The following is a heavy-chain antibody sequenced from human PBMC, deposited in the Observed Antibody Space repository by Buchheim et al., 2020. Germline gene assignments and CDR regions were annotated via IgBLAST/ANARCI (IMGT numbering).Heavy chain of an antibody. CDR2: IYTSGST. Sequence: QVQLQESGPGLVKPSQTLSLTCTVSGGSISSGSYYWSWIRQPAGKGLEWIGRIYTSGSTNYNPSLKSRVTTSVDTSKNQFSLKLSSVTAADTAVYYCAREVVVPAAMESPDFDYWGQGTL. V-gene: IGHV4-61*02. J-gene: IGHJ4*02. CDR3: AREVVVPAAMESPDFDY. CDR1: GGSISSGSYY. D-gene: IGHD2-2*01.